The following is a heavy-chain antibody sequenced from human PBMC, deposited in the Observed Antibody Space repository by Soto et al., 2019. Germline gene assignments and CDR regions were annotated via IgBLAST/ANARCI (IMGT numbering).Heavy chain of an antibody. Sequence: ASVKVSCKASGYPFSNFYIHWVRQAPGQGLEWLGWISAYNGNTTYAQKLQGRVTMTTDTSTSTAYMELRSLRSDDTAVYYCARSGVATIGGLYYYYYYMDVWGKGTTVTVSS. CDR3: ARSGVATIGGLYYYYYYMDV. J-gene: IGHJ6*03. V-gene: IGHV1-18*04. CDR1: GYPFSNFY. CDR2: ISAYNGNT. D-gene: IGHD5-12*01.